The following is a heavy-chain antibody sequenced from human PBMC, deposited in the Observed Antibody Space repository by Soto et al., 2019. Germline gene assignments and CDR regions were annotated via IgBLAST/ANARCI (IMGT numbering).Heavy chain of an antibody. Sequence: SETLSLTRAVSDGSSRGLGFSWSWIRQPPGKGLEWIGYIYHSGSTYYNPSLKSRVTISVDRSKNQFSLKLSSVTAADTAVYYCARVPTPRGKGTPVT. CDR2: IYHSGST. D-gene: IGHD2-2*01. CDR1: DGSSRGLGFS. CDR3: ARVPTP. J-gene: IGHJ5*02. V-gene: IGHV4-30-2*01.